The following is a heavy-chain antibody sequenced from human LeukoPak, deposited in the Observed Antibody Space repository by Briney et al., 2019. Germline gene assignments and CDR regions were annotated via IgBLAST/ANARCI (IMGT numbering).Heavy chain of an antibody. CDR3: ARNNYGERHDAFDI. Sequence: SETLSHTCTVSGGSVSSGSYYWSWIRQPPGKGLEWIGYIYYSGSTNYNPSLKSRVTISVDTSKNQFSLKLSSVTAADTAVYYCARNNYGERHDAFDIWGQGTMVTVSS. D-gene: IGHD4-17*01. CDR1: GGSVSSGSYY. J-gene: IGHJ3*02. CDR2: IYYSGST. V-gene: IGHV4-61*01.